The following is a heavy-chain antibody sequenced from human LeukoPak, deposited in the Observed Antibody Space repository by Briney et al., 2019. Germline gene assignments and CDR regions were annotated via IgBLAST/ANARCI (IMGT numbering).Heavy chain of an antibody. Sequence: SETLSLTCAVYGGSFSGYYWSWIRQPPGKGLEWIGEINHSGSTNYNPSLKSRVTISVDTSKNQFSLKLSSVTAADTAVYYCAREPVDPINYYYYYMDAWGKGTTVTVSS. J-gene: IGHJ6*03. V-gene: IGHV4-34*01. CDR2: INHSGST. CDR1: GGSFSGYY. CDR3: AREPVDPINYYYYYMDA. D-gene: IGHD1-14*01.